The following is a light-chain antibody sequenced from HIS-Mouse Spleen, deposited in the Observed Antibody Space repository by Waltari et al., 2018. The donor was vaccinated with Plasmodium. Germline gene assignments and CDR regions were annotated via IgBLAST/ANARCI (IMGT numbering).Light chain of an antibody. CDR2: EGS. V-gene: IGLV2-23*01. CDR1: SIAVGSSNL. Sequence: QSALTQPASVSGSPGQSITISCTCTSIAVGSSNLVSWYQQHPGKAPKLMIYEGSKRPSGVSNRFSGSKSGNTASLTISGLQAEDEADYYCCSYAGSSTNWVFGGGTKLTVL. CDR3: CSYAGSSTNWV. J-gene: IGLJ3*02.